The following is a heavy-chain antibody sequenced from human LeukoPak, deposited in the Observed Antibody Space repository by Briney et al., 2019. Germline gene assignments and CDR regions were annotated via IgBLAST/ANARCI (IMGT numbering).Heavy chain of an antibody. J-gene: IGHJ4*02. CDR2: IYYSGST. CDR1: GGSISSYY. D-gene: IGHD5-18*01. V-gene: IGHV4-59*01. Sequence: SETLSLTCTVSGGSISSYYWSWIRQPPGKGLEWIGYIYYSGSTNYNPSLESRVTISVDTSKNQFSLKLSSVTAGDTAVYYCASSGYSYGPFDYWGQGTLVTVSS. CDR3: ASSGYSYGPFDY.